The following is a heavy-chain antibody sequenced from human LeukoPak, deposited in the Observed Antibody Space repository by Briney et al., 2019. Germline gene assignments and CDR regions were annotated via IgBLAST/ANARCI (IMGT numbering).Heavy chain of an antibody. D-gene: IGHD6-13*01. J-gene: IGHJ3*02. V-gene: IGHV3-30*04. CDR3: ARDEAAAAVGAFDI. CDR1: GFTFSSYA. Sequence: GGSPRLSCAAAGFTFSSYALHGVRQAPGKGLEWLAVISYDGSNKYYADSVKGRFTISRDNSKNTLYLQMNSLRAEDTAVYYCARDEAAAAVGAFDIWGQGTMVTVSS. CDR2: ISYDGSNK.